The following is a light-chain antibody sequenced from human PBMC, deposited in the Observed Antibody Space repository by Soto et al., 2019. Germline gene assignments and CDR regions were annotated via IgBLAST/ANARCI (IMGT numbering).Light chain of an antibody. Sequence: QPVLTQPRSVSGSPGQSVTISCTGTSSDVGGYNYVSWYQQHPGKAPKLMICDVSNRPSGVPDRFSGSRSGNTASLTISGLQAEDEADYYCCSYAGSYTLLFGGGTKLTVL. CDR2: DVS. V-gene: IGLV2-11*01. CDR3: CSYAGSYTLL. J-gene: IGLJ2*01. CDR1: SSDVGGYNY.